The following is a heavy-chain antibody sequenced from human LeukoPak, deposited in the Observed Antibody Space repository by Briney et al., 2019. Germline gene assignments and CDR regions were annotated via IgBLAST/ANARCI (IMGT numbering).Heavy chain of an antibody. Sequence: ASVKVSCKASGYTFNSYGFGWVRQAPGQGLEWMGWISAYNGNRNYAQKLQGRVTMTTDTSTSTAYMELRSLRSDDTAVYYCVRSDGSGYYPRTLDYWGQGTLVTVSS. D-gene: IGHD3-22*01. CDR1: GYTFNSYG. J-gene: IGHJ4*02. CDR2: ISAYNGNR. CDR3: VRSDGSGYYPRTLDY. V-gene: IGHV1-18*01.